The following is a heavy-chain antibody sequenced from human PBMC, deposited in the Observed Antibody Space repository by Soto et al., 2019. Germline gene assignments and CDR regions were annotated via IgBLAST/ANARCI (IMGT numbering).Heavy chain of an antibody. V-gene: IGHV3-30-3*01. CDR2: ISYDGSNK. Sequence: GGSLRLSCAASGFTFSSYAMHWVRQAPGKGLEWVAVISYDGSNKYYADSVKGRFTISRDNSKNTLYLQMNSLRAEDTAVYYCASRDDFWSGFRAAFDIWGQGTMVTVSS. J-gene: IGHJ3*02. CDR1: GFTFSSYA. CDR3: ASRDDFWSGFRAAFDI. D-gene: IGHD3-3*01.